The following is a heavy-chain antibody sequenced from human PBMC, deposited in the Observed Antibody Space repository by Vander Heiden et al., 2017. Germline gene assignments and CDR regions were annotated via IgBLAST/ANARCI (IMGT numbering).Heavy chain of an antibody. CDR1: GGSFITSY. CDR3: ARTQSGDYFDWLLDV. D-gene: IGHD3-9*01. J-gene: IGHJ6*02. CDR2: IYTSGST. Sequence: QVQLQESGPGLVKPSETLSLTCTVSGGSFITSYWSWIRQPAGKGLEWMGRIYTSGSTNYNPSLKSRVTMSVDTSKNQFSLKLSSVTAADTAIYCCARTQSGDYFDWLLDVWGQGTTVTVSS. V-gene: IGHV4-4*07.